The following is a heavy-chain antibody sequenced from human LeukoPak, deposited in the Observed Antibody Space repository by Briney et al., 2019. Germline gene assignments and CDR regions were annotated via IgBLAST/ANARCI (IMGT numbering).Heavy chain of an antibody. CDR3: ARDQGYGEHNWFDP. J-gene: IGHJ5*02. V-gene: IGHV4-30-2*01. Sequence: SQTLSLTCAVSGGSISSGGYSRSWIRQPPGKGLEWSGYIYHSGSTYYNPSLKCRVPISVDRSKNQFSLKLSSVTAADTAVYCCARDQGYGEHNWFDPWGQGTLVTVSS. CDR2: IYHSGST. D-gene: IGHD4-17*01. CDR1: GGSISSGGYS.